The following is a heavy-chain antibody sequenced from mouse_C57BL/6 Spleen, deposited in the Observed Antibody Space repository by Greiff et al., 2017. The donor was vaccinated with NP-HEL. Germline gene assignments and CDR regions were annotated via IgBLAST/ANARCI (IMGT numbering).Heavy chain of an antibody. V-gene: IGHV1-74*01. Sequence: VQLQQPGAELVKPGASVKVSCKASGYTFTSYWMHWVKQRPGQGLEWIGRIHPSDSDTNYNQKFKGKATLTVDKSSSTAYMQLSSLTSEDSAVYYCAIGDYDGGVWFAYWGQGTLVTVSA. D-gene: IGHD2-4*01. CDR1: GYTFTSYW. CDR3: AIGDYDGGVWFAY. CDR2: IHPSDSDT. J-gene: IGHJ3*01.